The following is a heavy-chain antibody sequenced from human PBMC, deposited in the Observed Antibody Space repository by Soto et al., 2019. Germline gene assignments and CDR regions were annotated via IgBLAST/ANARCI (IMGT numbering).Heavy chain of an antibody. J-gene: IGHJ3*01. D-gene: IGHD3-10*01. CDR1: GGTFSSYT. CDR3: SRPLFTVGRGVRDQDGFDL. CDR2: IIPILGIA. V-gene: IGHV1-69*02. Sequence: QVQLVQSGAEVKKPGSSVKVSCKASGGTFSSYTISWVRQAPGQGHEWMGRIIPILGIANYAQTCQGRVTITENKFTGTADMELSRPGSEGTAGKYWSRPLFTVGRGVRDQDGFDLWGQGTMVTGSS.